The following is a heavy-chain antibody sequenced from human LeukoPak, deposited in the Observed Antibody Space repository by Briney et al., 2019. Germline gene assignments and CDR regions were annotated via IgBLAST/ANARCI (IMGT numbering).Heavy chain of an antibody. J-gene: IGHJ4*02. Sequence: GGSLRLSCAASGFTFSSYGIHWVRQAPGRGLEWVALISYDGGNKFYADSVKGRFTISTDNSKNTLYLQMNSLRAEDTAVFYCAKIRNWNDHTLDFWGQGTLVTVSS. CDR1: GFTFSSYG. CDR2: ISYDGGNK. V-gene: IGHV3-30*18. CDR3: AKIRNWNDHTLDF. D-gene: IGHD1-1*01.